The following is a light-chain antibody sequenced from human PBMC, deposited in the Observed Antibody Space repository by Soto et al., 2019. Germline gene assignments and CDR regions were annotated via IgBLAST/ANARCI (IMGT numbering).Light chain of an antibody. Sequence: SVLTQPPSASGSPGQSVTISCTGTNSDIGAYNYVSWYRQYPDKAPKLLVYQVTKRPSGVPDRFSGSKSGNTAALTVSGLQAEDEAVYYCSSYAGSLVVFGGGTQLTVL. V-gene: IGLV2-8*01. CDR1: NSDIGAYNY. CDR2: QVT. CDR3: SSYAGSLVV. J-gene: IGLJ2*01.